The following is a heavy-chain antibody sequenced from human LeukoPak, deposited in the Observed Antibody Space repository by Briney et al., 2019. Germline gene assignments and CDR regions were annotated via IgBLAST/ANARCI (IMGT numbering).Heavy chain of an antibody. D-gene: IGHD3-3*01. V-gene: IGHV1-69*05. J-gene: IGHJ6*03. CDR1: GGTFSSYA. CDR2: IIPIFGTA. CDR3: ARGLRFLEWSNPGDYYYMDV. Sequence: SVKVSCKASGGTFSSYAISWVRQAPGQGLEWMGGIIPIFGTANYAQKFQGRVTITTDESTSTAYMELSSLRSEDTAVYYCARGLRFLEWSNPGDYYYMDVWGKGTTVTVSS.